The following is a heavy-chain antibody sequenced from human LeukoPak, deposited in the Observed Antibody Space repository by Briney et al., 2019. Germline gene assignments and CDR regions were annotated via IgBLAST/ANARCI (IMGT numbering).Heavy chain of an antibody. J-gene: IGHJ4*02. D-gene: IGHD2-21*01. CDR3: ARVSLGIPDYFDY. CDR2: IYNSGRT. V-gene: IGHV4-31*03. Sequence: SETLSLTCNVSGGSISSGGYYWSWIRQHPGKGLEWIGYIYNSGRTYYNPSLKSRVSISIDTSKIQFSLKLSSVTAADTAVYYCARVSLGIPDYFDYWGQGTLVTVSS. CDR1: GGSISSGGYY.